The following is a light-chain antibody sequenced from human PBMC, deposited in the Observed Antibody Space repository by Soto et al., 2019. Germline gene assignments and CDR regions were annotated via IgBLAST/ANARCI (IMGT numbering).Light chain of an antibody. J-gene: IGKJ4*01. CDR2: GAS. V-gene: IGKV3-15*01. CDR3: QQYNNWPLT. Sequence: EIVMTQSPATLSVSPGERATLSCRAGETISNNLAWYQQKPGQAPRLLIYGASTRATGIPARFSGSGSGTEFTLNISSLQSEDFAVYYCQQYNNWPLTFGGGTKVDIK. CDR1: ETISNN.